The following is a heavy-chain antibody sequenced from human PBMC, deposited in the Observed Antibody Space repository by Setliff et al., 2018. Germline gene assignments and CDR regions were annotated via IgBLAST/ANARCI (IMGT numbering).Heavy chain of an antibody. J-gene: IGHJ4*02. V-gene: IGHV4-34*01. CDR3: AKFGPLDLTGDWAFDN. Sequence: PSETLSLTCSVYVESFSNNYWSWIRQPPGEGLEWIGESDHSGSTSYNPSLKSRLTISVDTSKKQFSLKLSSVTAADTAVYYCAKFGPLDLTGDWAFDNWGQGTLVTVSS. CDR1: VESFSNNY. D-gene: IGHD7-27*01. CDR2: SDHSGST.